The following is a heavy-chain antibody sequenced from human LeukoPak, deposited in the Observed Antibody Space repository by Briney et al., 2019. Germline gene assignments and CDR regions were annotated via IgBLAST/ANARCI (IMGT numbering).Heavy chain of an antibody. J-gene: IGHJ4*02. CDR3: ARPITSGWTFPFDY. CDR2: ISSGTNTI. V-gene: IGHV3-48*02. D-gene: IGHD6-19*01. CDR1: GFSFSDYS. Sequence: GGSLRLSCAASGFSFSDYSMNWVRQAPGKGLEWVSYISSGTNTIYYADSVKGRFIISRDNAKNSLYLRMSSLRDEDTAVYYCARPITSGWTFPFDYWGQGIVVTVSS.